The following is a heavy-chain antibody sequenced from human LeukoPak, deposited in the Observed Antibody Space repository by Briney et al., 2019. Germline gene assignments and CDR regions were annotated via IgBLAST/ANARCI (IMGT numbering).Heavy chain of an antibody. J-gene: IGHJ4*02. CDR3: ARAHSGYDVKYFAY. CDR1: GGFSNYA. V-gene: IGHV1-69*04. CDR2: IIPILNTA. D-gene: IGHD5-12*01. Sequence: GASVNVSCKASGGFSNYAINWVRQAPGQGLEWMGRIIPILNTANSAEKFQGRVTITADKFTNTAYMELSSLRSEDTAIYYCARAHSGYDVKYFAYWGQGTLVTVSS.